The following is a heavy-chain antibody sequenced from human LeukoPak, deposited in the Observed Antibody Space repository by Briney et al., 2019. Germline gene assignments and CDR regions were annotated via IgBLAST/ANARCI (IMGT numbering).Heavy chain of an antibody. CDR3: AEAVEAVARGDFDY. Sequence: PGGSLRLSCAASGFTFSSNGMNWVRQAPGKGLEWVSYISATGGTIYYADSVKGRFTISRDNAKNTLYLQMNSLRAEDTAVYYCAEAVEAVARGDFDYWGQGTLVTVSS. D-gene: IGHD6-19*01. J-gene: IGHJ4*02. CDR1: GFTFSSNG. V-gene: IGHV3-48*03. CDR2: ISATGGTI.